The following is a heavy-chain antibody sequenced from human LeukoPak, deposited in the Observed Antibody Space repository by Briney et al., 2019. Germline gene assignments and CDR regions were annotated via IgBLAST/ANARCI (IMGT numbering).Heavy chain of an antibody. CDR1: GFTFSSYW. CDR3: AREVYYDILTGLDYGMDV. CDR2: IKQDGSEK. Sequence: GGSLRLSCAASGFTFSSYWMSWVRQAPGKGLEWVANIKQDGSEKYYVDSVKGRFTISRDNAKNSLYLQMNSLRAEDTAVYYCAREVYYDILTGLDYGMDVWGQGTTVTVSS. J-gene: IGHJ6*02. V-gene: IGHV3-7*04. D-gene: IGHD3-9*01.